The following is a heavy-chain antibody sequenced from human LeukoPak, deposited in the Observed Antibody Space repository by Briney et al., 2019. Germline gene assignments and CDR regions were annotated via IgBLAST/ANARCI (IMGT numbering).Heavy chain of an antibody. CDR1: GFTFTNYG. CDR3: ARDYRTGFGELIGY. J-gene: IGHJ4*02. V-gene: IGHV3-23*01. CDR2: ISGSSGST. Sequence: AGGSLRLSCTASGFTFTNYGMSWVRQAPGKGLEWVSVISGSSGSTYYADSVKGRFTISRDNSKNTLYLQMNSLRAEDTAVYYCARDYRTGFGELIGYWGQGTLVTVSS. D-gene: IGHD3-10*01.